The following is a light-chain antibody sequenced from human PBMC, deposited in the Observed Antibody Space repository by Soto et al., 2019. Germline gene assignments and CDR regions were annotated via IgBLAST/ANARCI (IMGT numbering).Light chain of an antibody. CDR2: AAS. CDR3: QQSYSTPWT. Sequence: DIQMTQSPSTLSASVGDTVPITCRASESISIWLAWYQQKPGKAPKLLIYAASSLQSGIPSRFSGSGSETDFTLTISSLQPEDFATYFCQQSYSTPWTFGQGTKV. V-gene: IGKV1-39*01. J-gene: IGKJ1*01. CDR1: ESISIW.